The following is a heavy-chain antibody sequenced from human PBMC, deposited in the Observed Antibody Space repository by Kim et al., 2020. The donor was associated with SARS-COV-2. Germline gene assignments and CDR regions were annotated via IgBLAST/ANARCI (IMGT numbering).Heavy chain of an antibody. J-gene: IGHJ4*02. Sequence: YYAASVKGRFTISRDNSKNTLYLQMNSLRAEDTAVYYCAKDLGVGGATDYWGQGTLVTVSS. CDR3: AKDLGVGGATDY. V-gene: IGHV3-30*02. D-gene: IGHD3-10*01.